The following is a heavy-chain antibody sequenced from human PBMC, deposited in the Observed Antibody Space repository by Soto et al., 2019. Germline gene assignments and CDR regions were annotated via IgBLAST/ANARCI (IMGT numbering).Heavy chain of an antibody. CDR3: AKADFDYLLYYLDY. D-gene: IGHD3-9*01. Sequence: GGSLRLSCAASGFPFDSFAMAWVRQAPGKGLEWVSGISGSGGQTYYADSVKGRFTVSRDNSKNTVYLQMNSLSAEDTALYYCAKADFDYLLYYLDYWGQGTPVTVSS. CDR1: GFPFDSFA. CDR2: ISGSGGQT. V-gene: IGHV3-23*01. J-gene: IGHJ4*02.